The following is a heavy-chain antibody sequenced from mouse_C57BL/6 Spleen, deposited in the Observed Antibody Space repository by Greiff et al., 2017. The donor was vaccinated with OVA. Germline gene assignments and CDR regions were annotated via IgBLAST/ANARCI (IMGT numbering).Heavy chain of an antibody. CDR1: GFSLTSYA. J-gene: IGHJ4*01. V-gene: IGHV2-9-1*01. CDR2: IWTGGGT. CDR3: ARNGEIYDGYYGMDY. D-gene: IGHD2-3*01. Sequence: VKVEESGPGLVAPSQSLSITCTVSGFSLTSYAISWVRQPPGKGLEWLGVIWTGGGTNYNSALKSRLSISKDNSKSQVFLKMNSLQTDDTARYYCARNGEIYDGYYGMDYWGQGTSVTVSS.